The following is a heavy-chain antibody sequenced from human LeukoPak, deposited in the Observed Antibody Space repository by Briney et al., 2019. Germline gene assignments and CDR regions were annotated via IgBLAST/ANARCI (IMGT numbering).Heavy chain of an antibody. CDR3: AREGVAGGSLSGYFDY. Sequence: PSETLSLTCTVSGGSISSYYWSWIRQPPGKGLEWIGYIYYSGSTNYNPSLKSRVTISVDTSKNQFSLKLSSVTAADTAVYYCAREGVAGGSLSGYFDYWGQGTLVTVSS. V-gene: IGHV4-59*01. J-gene: IGHJ4*02. D-gene: IGHD3-3*01. CDR1: GGSISSYY. CDR2: IYYSGST.